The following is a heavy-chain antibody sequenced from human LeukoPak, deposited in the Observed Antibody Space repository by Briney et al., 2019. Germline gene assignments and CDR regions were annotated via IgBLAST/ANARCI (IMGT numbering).Heavy chain of an antibody. V-gene: IGHV3-30*03. J-gene: IGHJ4*02. CDR2: ISYDGSNK. D-gene: IGHD1-26*01. Sequence: GGSLRLSCAASGFTFSSYGMHWVRQAPGKGLEWVAVISYDGSNKYYADSVKGRFTISRDNSKNTLYLQMNSLRAEDTAVYYCGRVGATSSILDYWGQGTLVTVSS. CDR3: GRVGATSSILDY. CDR1: GFTFSSYG.